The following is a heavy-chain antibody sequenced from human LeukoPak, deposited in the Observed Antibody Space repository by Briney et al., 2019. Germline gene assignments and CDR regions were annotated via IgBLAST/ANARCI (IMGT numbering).Heavy chain of an antibody. Sequence: SQTLSLTCTVSGGSISSGGYYWSWIRQHPGKGLEWIGEINHSGSTNYNPSLKSRVTISVDTSKNQFSLKLSSVTAADTAVYYCARGLRGYTKAPFDPWGQGTLVTVSS. CDR3: ARGLRGYTKAPFDP. CDR2: INHSGST. V-gene: IGHV4-31*03. J-gene: IGHJ5*02. CDR1: GGSISSGGYY. D-gene: IGHD2-2*02.